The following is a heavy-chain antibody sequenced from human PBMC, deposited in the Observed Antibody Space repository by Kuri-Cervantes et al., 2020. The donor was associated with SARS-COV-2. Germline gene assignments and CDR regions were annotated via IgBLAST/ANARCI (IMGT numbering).Heavy chain of an antibody. CDR3: ARHVASSAAGTSYYYYGMDV. J-gene: IGHJ6*02. CDR1: GGSFSGYY. V-gene: IGHV4-34*01. D-gene: IGHD6-13*01. Sequence: SETLSLTCAVYGGSFSGYYWSWIRQPPGKGLEWIGEINHSGSTYYNPSLKSRVTISVDTSKNQFSLKLSSVTAADTAVYYCARHVASSAAGTSYYYYGMDVWGQGTTVTVSS. CDR2: INHSGST.